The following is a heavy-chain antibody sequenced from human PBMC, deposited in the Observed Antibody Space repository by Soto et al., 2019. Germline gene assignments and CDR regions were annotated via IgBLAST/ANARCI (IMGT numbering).Heavy chain of an antibody. CDR1: GNTFTNYY. J-gene: IGHJ4*02. CDR2: INPSGGHT. Sequence: QVQLMQSGAEVKKPGASVKVSCKASGNTFTNYYIHWVRQAPGQGLEWMGTINPSGGHTTYAQKFRGRVTXTRXTSTRTLYMELTSLRSEDTAVYYCARGGHVVVVTAAFDYWGQGTLVTVSS. V-gene: IGHV1-46*01. D-gene: IGHD2-21*02. CDR3: ARGGHVVVVTAAFDY.